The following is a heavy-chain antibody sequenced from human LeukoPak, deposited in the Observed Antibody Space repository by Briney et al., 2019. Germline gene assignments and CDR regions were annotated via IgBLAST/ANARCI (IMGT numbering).Heavy chain of an antibody. CDR3: ARDQVGGEWFDP. D-gene: IGHD3-16*01. Sequence: ASVKVSCKASGYTFTGYYMHWVRQAPGQGLEWMGWINPNSGGTNYAQKFQGRVTMTRDTSISTAYMELSRLRSDDTAVYYCARDQVGGEWFDPWGQGTLVTVSS. CDR2: INPNSGGT. J-gene: IGHJ5*02. CDR1: GYTFTGYY. V-gene: IGHV1-2*02.